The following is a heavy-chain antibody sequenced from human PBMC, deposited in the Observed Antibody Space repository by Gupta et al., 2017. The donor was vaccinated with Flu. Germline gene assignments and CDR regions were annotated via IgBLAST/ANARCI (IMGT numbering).Heavy chain of an antibody. J-gene: IGHJ4*02. V-gene: IGHV4-31*03. D-gene: IGHD6-13*01. CDR3: VRSPSGSWRYFDY. CDR2: IYYSGST. CDR1: GGSISSGGYY. Sequence: QVQLQESGPGLVKPSQTLSLTCTVSGGSISSGGYYWSWIRQHPGKGLEWIGYIYYSGSTYYNPALKSRVTISVDTSKNQFSLKLSSVTAADTAVYYFVRSPSGSWRYFDYWGQGTLVTVYS.